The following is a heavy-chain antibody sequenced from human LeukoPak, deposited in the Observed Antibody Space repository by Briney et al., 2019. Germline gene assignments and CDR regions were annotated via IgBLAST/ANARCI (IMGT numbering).Heavy chain of an antibody. J-gene: IGHJ5*02. V-gene: IGHV3-23*01. CDR1: GFTFSSYA. CDR3: AKMDTAMVDDRNWFDP. Sequence: GGSLRLSCAASGFTFSSYAMSWVRPAPGKGLEWASAISGSGGSTYCADSVKGRFTIYRDNSKNTLYLQRNSLRAEDTAVYYCAKMDTAMVDDRNWFDPWGQGTLVTVSS. D-gene: IGHD5-18*01. CDR2: ISGSGGST.